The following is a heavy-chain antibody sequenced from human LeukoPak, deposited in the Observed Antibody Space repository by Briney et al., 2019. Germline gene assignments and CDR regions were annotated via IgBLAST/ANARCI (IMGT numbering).Heavy chain of an antibody. CDR2: IYPGDSDT. CDR3: ARHGRQDGYNPMGSPDY. V-gene: IGHV5-51*01. CDR1: GYSFTSYW. Sequence: GESLKISCKGPGYSFTSYWIGWVRQMPGKGLEWMGIIYPGDSDTRYSPSFQGQVTISADKSISTAYLQWSSLKASDTAMYYCARHGRQDGYNPMGSPDYWGQGALVTVSS. J-gene: IGHJ4*02. D-gene: IGHD5-24*01.